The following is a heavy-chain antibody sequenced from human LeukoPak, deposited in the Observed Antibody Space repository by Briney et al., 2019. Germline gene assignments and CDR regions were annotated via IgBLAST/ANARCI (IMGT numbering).Heavy chain of an antibody. D-gene: IGHD1-26*01. Sequence: GGSLRLSCAASGFTFSAYGMHWVRQAPGKGLEWVAVISYDGSNKYYADSVKGRFTISRDNSKNTLYLQMNSLRAEDTAVYYCAKKLSGSYEEGMQQWGQGTLVTVSS. V-gene: IGHV3-30*18. CDR1: GFTFSAYG. CDR2: ISYDGSNK. J-gene: IGHJ1*01. CDR3: AKKLSGSYEEGMQQ.